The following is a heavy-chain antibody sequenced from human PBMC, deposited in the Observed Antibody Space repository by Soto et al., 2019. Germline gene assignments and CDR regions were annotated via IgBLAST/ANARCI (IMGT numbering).Heavy chain of an antibody. Sequence: QVQLVESGGGVVQPGRSLRLSCAASGFTFSNYDMHWVRQAPGEGLEWVAVLSFDGTSKNYADYVKGRFTISRDNSKNTLFLQMNSLRTEDTAVYFCAKVFYTVRVTAAPRPDYFDFWGPGTLVTVSS. CDR1: GFTFSNYD. D-gene: IGHD4-17*01. V-gene: IGHV3-30*18. J-gene: IGHJ4*02. CDR2: LSFDGTSK. CDR3: AKVFYTVRVTAAPRPDYFDF.